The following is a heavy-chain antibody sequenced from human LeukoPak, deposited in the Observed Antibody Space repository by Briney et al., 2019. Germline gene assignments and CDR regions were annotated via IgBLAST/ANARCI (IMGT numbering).Heavy chain of an antibody. D-gene: IGHD2-8*02. CDR3: ATYRQVLLPFES. CDR1: GFTFSNYG. J-gene: IGHJ4*02. V-gene: IGHV3-30*02. Sequence: PGGSLRLSCAASGFTFSNYGMHWVRQAPGKGLEWLAYIRYDASNDYYADSVKGRFTISRDDSKNTLYLQMNSLRAEDTAIYYCATYRQVLLPFESWGQGTLVTVSS. CDR2: IRYDASND.